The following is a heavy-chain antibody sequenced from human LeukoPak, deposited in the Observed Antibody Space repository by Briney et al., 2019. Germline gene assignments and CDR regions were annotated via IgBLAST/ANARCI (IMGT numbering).Heavy chain of an antibody. V-gene: IGHV3-7*01. CDR1: GFTFSSYW. Sequence: PGGSLRLSCAASGFTFSSYWMSWVRQAPGKGLGWVANIKQDGSEKYYVASVKGRFTISRDNAKNTLYPQMNSLRAEDTAVYYCARPLHGPNWFDPWGQGTLVTVSS. CDR2: IKQDGSEK. D-gene: IGHD4-11*01. J-gene: IGHJ5*02. CDR3: ARPLHGPNWFDP.